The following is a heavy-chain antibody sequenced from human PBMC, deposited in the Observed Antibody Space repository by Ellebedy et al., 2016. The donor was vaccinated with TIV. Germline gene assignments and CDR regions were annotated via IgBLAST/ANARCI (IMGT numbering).Heavy chain of an antibody. CDR2: IRHDGVSK. CDR3: AKTGRGWYIGD. Sequence: PGGSLRLSCVASGFIFSDYGMHWVRQAPGKGLEWVAMIRHDGVSKYYADSVEGRFTISRDNSKKTLYLQMNSLRGDDAAMCHCAKTGRGWYIGDWGQGILVTVSS. CDR1: GFIFSDYG. J-gene: IGHJ4*02. V-gene: IGHV3-30*02. D-gene: IGHD6-19*01.